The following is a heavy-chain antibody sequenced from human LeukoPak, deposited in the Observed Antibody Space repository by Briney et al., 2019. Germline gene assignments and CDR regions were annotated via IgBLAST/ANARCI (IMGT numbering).Heavy chain of an antibody. CDR1: GFIFSSYA. V-gene: IGHV3-23*01. D-gene: IGHD3-3*01. CDR3: AREVEGDITIFGVAPEDYYYYMDV. Sequence: PGRSLRLSCAASGFIFSSYAMSWVRQAPGKGLEWVLGISGSGGSTYYADSVKGRFTISRDNAKNSLYLQMNSLRAEDTAVYYCAREVEGDITIFGVAPEDYYYYMDVWGKGTTVTVSS. CDR2: ISGSGGST. J-gene: IGHJ6*03.